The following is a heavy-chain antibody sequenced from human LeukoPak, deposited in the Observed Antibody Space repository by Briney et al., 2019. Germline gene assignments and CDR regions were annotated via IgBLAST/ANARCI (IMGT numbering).Heavy chain of an antibody. V-gene: IGHV4-59*01. Sequence: SETLSLTCTVSGGSISSYYWSWIRQPPGKGLEWIGHIYYSGSTNYNPSLKSRVTISIDTSKNQFSLRLSSVTAADTAVYYCASAVAAFYYFDYWGQGTLVTVSS. CDR1: GGSISSYY. J-gene: IGHJ4*02. CDR2: IYYSGST. CDR3: ASAVAAFYYFDY. D-gene: IGHD6-19*01.